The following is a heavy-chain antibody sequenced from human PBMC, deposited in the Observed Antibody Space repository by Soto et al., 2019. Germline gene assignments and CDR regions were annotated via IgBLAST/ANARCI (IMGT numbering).Heavy chain of an antibody. Sequence: GSLRLSCAASGFTFSTYAMHWVRQAPGKGLEWVSSISSSSSYIYYADSVKGRFTISRDNAKNSLYLQMNSLRAEDTAVYYCAFAGSGSYSNVPDAFDIWGQGTMVTVS. J-gene: IGHJ3*02. V-gene: IGHV3-21*01. CDR3: AFAGSGSYSNVPDAFDI. D-gene: IGHD3-10*01. CDR1: GFTFSTYA. CDR2: ISSSSSYI.